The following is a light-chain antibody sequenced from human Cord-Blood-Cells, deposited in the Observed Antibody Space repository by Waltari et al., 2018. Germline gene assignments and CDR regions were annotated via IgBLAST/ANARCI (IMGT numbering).Light chain of an antibody. CDR1: HSAFGGYHY. Sequence: QTALPQPRSVSGSPGQAVTLPCTGTHSAFGGYHYVLRYQQHPGKAPKLMIYDVSKRPSRVPDRFSGSKSGNTASLTISGLQAEDEADYYCCSYAGSYTVVFGGGTKLTVL. CDR3: CSYAGSYTVV. V-gene: IGLV2-11*01. CDR2: DVS. J-gene: IGLJ2*01.